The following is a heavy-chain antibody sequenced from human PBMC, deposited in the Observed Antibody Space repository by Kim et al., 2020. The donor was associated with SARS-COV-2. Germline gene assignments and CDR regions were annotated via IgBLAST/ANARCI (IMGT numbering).Heavy chain of an antibody. D-gene: IGHD1-26*01. Sequence: DADSVKGRFTISRDNAKSTLYLQKKSLRAEDTAVYYCARRRYTGTYYYFDYWGQGTLVTVSS. V-gene: IGHV3-74*01. CDR3: ARRRYTGTYYYFDY. J-gene: IGHJ4*02.